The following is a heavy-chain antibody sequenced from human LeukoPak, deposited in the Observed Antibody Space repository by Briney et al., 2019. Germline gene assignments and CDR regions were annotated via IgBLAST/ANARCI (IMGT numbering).Heavy chain of an antibody. D-gene: IGHD6-13*01. J-gene: IGHJ4*02. V-gene: IGHV3-7*01. CDR3: AKDSLLGYSSSWYPGDY. Sequence: GGSLRLSCAASGFTFSSYWMSWVRQAPGKGLEWVANIKQDGSEKYYVDSVKGRFTISRDNAKDSLYLQMNSLRAEDTAVYYCAKDSLLGYSSSWYPGDYWGQGTLVTVSS. CDR1: GFTFSSYW. CDR2: IKQDGSEK.